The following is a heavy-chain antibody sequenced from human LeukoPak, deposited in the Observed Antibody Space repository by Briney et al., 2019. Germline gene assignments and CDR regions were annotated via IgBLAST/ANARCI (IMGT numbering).Heavy chain of an antibody. CDR2: IYSSGST. J-gene: IGHJ6*02. Sequence: PSETLSLTCTVSGASISSRNYFWGWIRQPPGKGLEWIGTIYSSGSTYYSPSLQSRVTISVDTPNNQFSLRLNSVTAADTALYYCARHRGTKDPYYYNGLDVWGQGTTVTVSS. CDR3: ARHRGTKDPYYYNGLDV. CDR1: GASISSRNYF. D-gene: IGHD1-14*01. V-gene: IGHV4-39*01.